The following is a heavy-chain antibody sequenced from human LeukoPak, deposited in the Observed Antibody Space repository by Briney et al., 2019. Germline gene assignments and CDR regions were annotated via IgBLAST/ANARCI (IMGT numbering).Heavy chain of an antibody. CDR1: DGSISGYY. Sequence: SETLSLTCTVSDGSISGYYWSWIRQPPGKGLEWIGYIYYSGSTNYNPSLKSRVTISVDTSKNQFSLKLSSVTAADTAVYYCARAGRMGEVDYWGQGSLVTVSS. D-gene: IGHD3-16*01. CDR3: ARAGRMGEVDY. J-gene: IGHJ4*02. V-gene: IGHV4-59*01. CDR2: IYYSGST.